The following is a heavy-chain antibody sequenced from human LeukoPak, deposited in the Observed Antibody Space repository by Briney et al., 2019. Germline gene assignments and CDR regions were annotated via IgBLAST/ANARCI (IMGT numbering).Heavy chain of an antibody. CDR2: TSGSGGST. V-gene: IGHV3-23*01. D-gene: IGHD2-15*01. J-gene: IGHJ4*02. Sequence: GGPLRLSCAASGFTFSSYAISWVRQAPGKGLEWVSGTSGSGGSTYYAGSVKGRSTISRDNSKNTLYLQMNSLRVEDTAVYYCAKNGGSQCYSHLDSWGQGTLVTVSS. CDR1: GFTFSSYA. CDR3: AKNGGSQCYSHLDS.